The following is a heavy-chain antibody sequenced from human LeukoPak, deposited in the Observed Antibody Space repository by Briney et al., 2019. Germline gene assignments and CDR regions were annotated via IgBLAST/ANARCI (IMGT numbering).Heavy chain of an antibody. CDR2: INPSGGST. D-gene: IGHD4-17*01. Sequence: ASVKVSCKASGYTFTGYYMHWVRQAPGQGLEWMGIINPSGGSTSYAQKFQGRVTITADKSTSTAYMELSSLRSEDTAVYYCARLLSGYGDLNFDYWGQGTLVTVSS. CDR1: GYTFTGYY. CDR3: ARLLSGYGDLNFDY. J-gene: IGHJ4*02. V-gene: IGHV1-46*01.